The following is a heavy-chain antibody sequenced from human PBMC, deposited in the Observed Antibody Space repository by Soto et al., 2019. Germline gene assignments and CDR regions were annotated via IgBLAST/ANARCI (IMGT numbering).Heavy chain of an antibody. V-gene: IGHV3-33*01. J-gene: IGHJ6*02. CDR3: CREEQLVDYYYYGMDV. D-gene: IGHD6-13*01. Sequence: QVQLVESGGGVVQPGRSLRLSCAASGFTFSSYGMHWVRQAPGKGLEWVAVIWYDGSNKYYADSVKGRFTISRDNSKKKPYQQLNSLLAEDKAVYYCCREEQLVDYYYYGMDVWGQGTTVTVSS. CDR1: GFTFSSYG. CDR2: IWYDGSNK.